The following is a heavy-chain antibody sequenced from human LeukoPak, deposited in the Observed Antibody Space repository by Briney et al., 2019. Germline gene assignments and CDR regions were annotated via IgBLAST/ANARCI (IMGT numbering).Heavy chain of an antibody. CDR1: GFTFRAYT. CDR2: IYGSGEGQT. J-gene: IGHJ4*02. CDR3: AKDVKSDGVWDIDH. Sequence: GGSLRLSCAASGFTFRAYTMNWVRQAPGQGLERGSGIYGSGEGQTFYADSVRGRFTISRDDSRNLVFLHLDNLRVEDTALYYCAKDVKSDGVWDIDHWGQGTLVTVSS. V-gene: IGHV3-23*01. D-gene: IGHD3-16*01.